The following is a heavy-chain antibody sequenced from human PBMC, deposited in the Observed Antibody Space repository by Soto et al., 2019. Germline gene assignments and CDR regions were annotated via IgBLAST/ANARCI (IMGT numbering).Heavy chain of an antibody. CDR2: INYIGINT. V-gene: IGHV3-23*01. CDR3: ARLASTSNSDY. J-gene: IGHJ4*02. CDR1: GFTFSSYA. Sequence: GGSLRLSCETSGFTFSSYAMTWVRQAPGMGLEWVAVINYIGINTDYADSVKGRFTISRDNSRDTLFLQMNSLRAEDAAVYFCARLASTSNSDYWGQGTLVTVSS. D-gene: IGHD2-8*01.